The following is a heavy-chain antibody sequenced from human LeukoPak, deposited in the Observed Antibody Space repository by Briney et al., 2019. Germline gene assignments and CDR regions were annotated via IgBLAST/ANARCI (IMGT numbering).Heavy chain of an antibody. V-gene: IGHV1-69-2*01. J-gene: IGHJ5*02. CDR2: VDPEDGET. D-gene: IGHD1-26*01. CDR1: GYTFTDYY. Sequence: GATVRISCKASGYTFTDYYVHWVQQAPGKGLEWMGRVDPEDGETIYAEKFQGRVTITADTSTDTAYMELSSLRSEDTAVYYCATDVAGGSYDWFDPWGQGTLVTVSS. CDR3: ATDVAGGSYDWFDP.